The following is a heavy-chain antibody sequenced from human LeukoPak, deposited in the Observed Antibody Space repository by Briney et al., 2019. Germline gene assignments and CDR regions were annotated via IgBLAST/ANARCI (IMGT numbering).Heavy chain of an antibody. CDR1: GFTFSSYE. D-gene: IGHD1-1*01. Sequence: GGSLRLSCAASGFTFSSYEMNWVRQAPGKGLEWVSYISSSGSTIYYADSVKGRFTISRDNAKNSLYLQMNSLRAEDTAVYYCARVRWNDGGQYYWGQGTLVTVSS. V-gene: IGHV3-48*03. J-gene: IGHJ4*02. CDR3: ARVRWNDGGQYY. CDR2: ISSSGSTI.